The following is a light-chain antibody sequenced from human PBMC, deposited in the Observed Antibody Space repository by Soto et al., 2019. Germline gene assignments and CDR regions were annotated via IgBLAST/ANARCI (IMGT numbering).Light chain of an antibody. J-gene: IGLJ3*02. Sequence: QSALTQPASVSGSPGESIIISCTGSSSDIGAYDYVSWYQHHPGRAPKVIIFEVNDRASGVSHRFSGSKSGNTASLTISGLQAEDEADYYCCSYTCTTSPWVFGGGTKLTVL. CDR2: EVN. V-gene: IGLV2-14*01. CDR3: CSYTCTTSPWV. CDR1: SSDIGAYDY.